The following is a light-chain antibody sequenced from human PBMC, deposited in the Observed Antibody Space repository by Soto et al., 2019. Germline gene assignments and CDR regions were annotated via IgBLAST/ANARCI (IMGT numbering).Light chain of an antibody. Sequence: EIVLTQSPGTLSLSPGESGTLTCWTSQSVGTSYLGWYQQKPGQPPRLLIHGTSSRATGVPDRFSGGGSGTEFTLTIYRLEPEDAAVYFCQQDNVAPATFGGGTKVEI. J-gene: IGKJ4*01. CDR2: GTS. CDR1: QSVGTSY. V-gene: IGKV3-20*01. CDR3: QQDNVAPAT.